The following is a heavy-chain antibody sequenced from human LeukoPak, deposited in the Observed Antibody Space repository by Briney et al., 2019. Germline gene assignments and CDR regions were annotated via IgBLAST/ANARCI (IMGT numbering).Heavy chain of an antibody. CDR1: GDSMSSYY. CDR2: VSDSGNT. J-gene: IGHJ6*03. CDR3: ARGYGYYYYYMDV. D-gene: IGHD5-18*01. V-gene: IGHV4-59*01. Sequence: SETLSLTCSLSGDSMSSYYWTWMRHPPGKGLEWIGFVSDSGNTYHSPSLKSRVTISVDTSGSQFSLGLTSVTAADSAGYYCARGYGYYYYYMDVWGKGTTVLVSS.